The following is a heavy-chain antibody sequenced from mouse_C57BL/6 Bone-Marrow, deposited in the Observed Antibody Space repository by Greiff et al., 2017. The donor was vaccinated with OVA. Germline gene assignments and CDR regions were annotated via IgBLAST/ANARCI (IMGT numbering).Heavy chain of an antibody. Sequence: DVKLVESGGGLVQPGDSLSLSCAASGFTFTNYYMSWVRQPPGKALEWLAFIRNKPNGSTTEYSASVKGRFTISRDNSQSILYHKMHAMRAEDSATYYCARYKGRVAVDYFDYWGKGTALTVSS. CDR3: ARYKGRVAVDYFDY. V-gene: IGHV7-3*01. CDR1: GFTFTNYY. CDR2: IRNKPNGSTT. J-gene: IGHJ2*01. D-gene: IGHD1-1*01.